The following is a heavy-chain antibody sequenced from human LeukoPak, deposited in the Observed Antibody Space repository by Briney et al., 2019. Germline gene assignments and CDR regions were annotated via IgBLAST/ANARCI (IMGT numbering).Heavy chain of an antibody. Sequence: GGSLRLSRAASGFTFSDYYMSWIRQAPGKGLEWVSYISSSGSTIYYADSVKGRFTISRHNAKNSLYLQMKSLRAEDTAVYYCARDLLSWGMDVWGQGTTVTVSS. CDR2: ISSSGSTI. D-gene: IGHD2-15*01. CDR3: ARDLLSWGMDV. V-gene: IGHV3-11*01. CDR1: GFTFSDYY. J-gene: IGHJ6*02.